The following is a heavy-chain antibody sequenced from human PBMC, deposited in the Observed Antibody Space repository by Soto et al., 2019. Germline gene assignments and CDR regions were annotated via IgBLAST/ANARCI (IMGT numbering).Heavy chain of an antibody. CDR3: ARGLYYYGSGSYYPLYYYYGMDV. CDR2: MNPNSGNT. J-gene: IGHJ6*02. V-gene: IGHV1-8*01. CDR1: GYTFTSYD. D-gene: IGHD3-10*01. Sequence: QVQLVQSGAEVKKPGASVKVSCKASGYTFTSYDINWVRQATGQGLEWMGWMNPNSGNTGYAQKFQGRVTMTRTTSISTAYMELSSLRSEDTAVYYCARGLYYYGSGSYYPLYYYYGMDVWGQGTTVTVSS.